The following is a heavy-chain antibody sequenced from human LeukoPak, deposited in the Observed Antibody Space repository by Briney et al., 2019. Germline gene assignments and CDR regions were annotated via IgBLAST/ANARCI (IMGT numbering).Heavy chain of an antibody. J-gene: IGHJ4*02. Sequence: PGGSLRLSCAASGFTFSSYEMNWVRQAPGKGLEWVSYISSSGSTIYYADSVKGRFTISRDNAKNSLYLQMNSLRAEDTAVYYCARETPGGLDYWGQGTLVTVSS. CDR3: ARETPGGLDY. V-gene: IGHV3-48*03. CDR1: GFTFSSYE. CDR2: ISSSGSTI.